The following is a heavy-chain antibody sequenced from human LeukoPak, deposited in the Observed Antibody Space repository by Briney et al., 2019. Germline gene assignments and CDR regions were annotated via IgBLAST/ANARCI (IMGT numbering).Heavy chain of an antibody. CDR2: INPSGGRT. CDR3: ASASSGYWGAFDI. V-gene: IGHV1-46*01. CDR1: GYTFTIYY. J-gene: IGHJ3*02. D-gene: IGHD3-22*01. Sequence: GASVNVSCTASGYTFTIYYMHWVRQAPGQGLEWMGIINPSGGRTSYTQKFQGRVTMTRDTSTSKVYMERSSLRSEDTAVYYCASASSGYWGAFDILGQGRMVTVSS.